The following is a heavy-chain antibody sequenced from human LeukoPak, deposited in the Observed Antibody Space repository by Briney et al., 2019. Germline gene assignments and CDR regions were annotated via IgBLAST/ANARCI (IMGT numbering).Heavy chain of an antibody. J-gene: IGHJ6*03. CDR1: GGPISSYY. Sequence: SETLSLTCTVSGGPISSYYWSWIRQPAGKGLEWIGRIYTSGSTNYNPSLKSRVTMSVDTSKNQFSLKLSSMTAADTAVYYCARDRYFNLRYYYYYYMDVWGKGTTVTVSS. CDR3: ARDRYFNLRYYYYYYMDV. CDR2: IYTSGST. D-gene: IGHD2/OR15-2a*01. V-gene: IGHV4-4*07.